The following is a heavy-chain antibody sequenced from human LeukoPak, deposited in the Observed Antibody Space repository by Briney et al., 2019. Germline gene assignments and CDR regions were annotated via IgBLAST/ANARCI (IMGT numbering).Heavy chain of an antibody. CDR1: GHTFTGYY. CDR2: INPSSGGT. V-gene: IGHV1-2*02. Sequence: ASVKVSCKASGHTFTGYYIRWVRQAPGHGLEWMGWINPSSGGTNYALKFQGRVTMTRDTSISTAYMELSRLRSDDTAVYYCARDHCTSSGCYEDFYYGLDVWGQGTTVTVSS. D-gene: IGHD2-2*01. CDR3: ARDHCTSSGCYEDFYYGLDV. J-gene: IGHJ6*02.